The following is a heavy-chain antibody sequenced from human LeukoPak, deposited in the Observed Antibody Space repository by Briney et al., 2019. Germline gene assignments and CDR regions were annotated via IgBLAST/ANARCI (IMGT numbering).Heavy chain of an antibody. CDR1: GGSISSGSYY. CDR3: ARNKRYYDSSGFRYYYYYYYMDV. CDR2: IYTSGST. J-gene: IGHJ6*03. V-gene: IGHV4-61*02. D-gene: IGHD3-22*01. Sequence: SETLSLTCTVSGGSISSGSYYWSWIRQPAGKGLEWIGRIYTSGSTSYNPSLKSRVTMSVDTSKNQFSLKLSSVTAADTAVYYCARNKRYYDSSGFRYYYYYYYMDVWGKGTTVTVSS.